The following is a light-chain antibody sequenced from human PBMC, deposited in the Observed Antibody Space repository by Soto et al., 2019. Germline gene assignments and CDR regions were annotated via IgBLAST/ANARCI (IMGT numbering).Light chain of an antibody. Sequence: ESVLTQSPGTLSLSPGERATLSCRASQSVTSTYLAWYQQKPGQAPRLLIYGASSRATGIPDRFSGSGSGTDFTLTIRRLEPEDFAMYYCQQYGSSPRAFGQGTKVEIK. CDR2: GAS. CDR1: QSVTSTY. CDR3: QQYGSSPRA. J-gene: IGKJ1*01. V-gene: IGKV3-20*01.